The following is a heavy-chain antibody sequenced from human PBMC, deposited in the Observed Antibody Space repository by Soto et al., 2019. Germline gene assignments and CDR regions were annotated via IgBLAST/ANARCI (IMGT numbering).Heavy chain of an antibody. J-gene: IGHJ4*02. CDR1: GFTFSSYG. D-gene: IGHD4-17*01. CDR2: ISYDGSNK. CDR3: AKVLPYGDYPDGMIDY. V-gene: IGHV3-30*18. Sequence: QVQLVESGGGVVQPGRSLRLSCAASGFTFSSYGMHWVRQAPGKGLEWVAVISYDGSNKYYADSVKGRFTISRDNSKNTLYRQMNSMRAEDTAVYYCAKVLPYGDYPDGMIDYWGQGTLVTVSS.